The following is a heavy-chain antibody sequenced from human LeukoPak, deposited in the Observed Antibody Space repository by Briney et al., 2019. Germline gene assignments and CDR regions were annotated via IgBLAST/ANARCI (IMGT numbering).Heavy chain of an antibody. CDR3: ARDSSLHYFDY. D-gene: IGHD6-13*01. CDR1: GYSISSGYY. V-gene: IGHV4-38-2*02. Sequence: SETLSLTCAVSGYSISSGYYWGWIRQPPGKGLEWTGSIYHSGSTYYNPSLKSRVTISVDTSKNQFSLKLSSVTAADTAVYYCARDSSLHYFDYWGQGTLVTVSS. J-gene: IGHJ4*02. CDR2: IYHSGST.